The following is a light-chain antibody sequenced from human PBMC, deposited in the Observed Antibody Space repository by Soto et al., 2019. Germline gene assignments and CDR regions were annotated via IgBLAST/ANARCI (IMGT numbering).Light chain of an antibody. V-gene: IGKV1-5*01. J-gene: IGKJ2*01. CDR1: QSITYW. CDR3: QQYHSFSFT. Sequence: DIQMTQSPSSLSASVGDRVTITCRASQSITYWLAWYQQKPGRAPKLLIYDVFNLQSGVPSRFSGSGSGTEFTLTISSLQPDDSGTYYCQQYHSFSFTFGQGTKLEIK. CDR2: DVF.